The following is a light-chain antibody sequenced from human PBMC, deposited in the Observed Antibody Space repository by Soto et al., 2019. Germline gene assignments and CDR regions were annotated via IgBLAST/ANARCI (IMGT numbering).Light chain of an antibody. CDR2: DAS. V-gene: IGKV1-33*01. J-gene: IGKJ3*01. CDR3: QQYDNLPLP. CDR1: QDISNY. Sequence: DIQMTQSPSSLSASVGDRVTITCQASQDISNYLNWYQQKPWKAPKLLIYDASNLETGVPSRFSGSGSGTDLTFTISSLQPEYIATYYCQQYDNLPLPFGPGTKVDI.